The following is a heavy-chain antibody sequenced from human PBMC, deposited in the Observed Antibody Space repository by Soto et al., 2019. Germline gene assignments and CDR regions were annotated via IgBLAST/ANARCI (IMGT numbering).Heavy chain of an antibody. Sequence: VASVKVSCKASGGTFSSLDINWVRQAPGQGLEWMGGIIPISETTNYAQIFQGRVSIVADISTSTAYMELSRLRSEDTAVYYCARALLSHSYASGGYDSYFHAMDVWGQGTPVTVSS. CDR3: ARALLSHSYASGGYDSYFHAMDV. CDR1: GGTFSSLD. D-gene: IGHD3-22*01. J-gene: IGHJ6*02. V-gene: IGHV1-69*06. CDR2: IIPISETT.